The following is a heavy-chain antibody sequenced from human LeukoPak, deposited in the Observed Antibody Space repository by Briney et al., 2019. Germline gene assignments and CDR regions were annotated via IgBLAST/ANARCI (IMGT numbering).Heavy chain of an antibody. V-gene: IGHV3-7*01. J-gene: IGHJ5*02. CDR1: GFTFSSHW. D-gene: IGHD6-13*01. CDR2: IKQDGSEK. Sequence: GGSLRLSCAASGFTFSSHWMSWVRQAPGKGLEWVANIKQDGSEKFYVDSVKGRFTISRDDAKNSLYLQMDSLRAEDTAVYYCARDGLGMGPFGPWGPGTLVTVSS. CDR3: ARDGLGMGPFGP.